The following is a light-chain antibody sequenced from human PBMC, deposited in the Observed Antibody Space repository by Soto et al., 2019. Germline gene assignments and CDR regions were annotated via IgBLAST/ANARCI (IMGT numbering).Light chain of an antibody. CDR3: QSYDSSLSGYV. CDR2: ANN. Sequence: QSALTQPPSVSGAPGQRVTISCTGSSSNIGAGYGVHWYQQLPGTAPKLLIYANNNRPSGVPDRFSGSKSGTSASLAITGLQAEDEADYYCQSYDSSLSGYVFGTGTKVTVL. J-gene: IGLJ1*01. CDR1: SSNIGAGYG. V-gene: IGLV1-40*01.